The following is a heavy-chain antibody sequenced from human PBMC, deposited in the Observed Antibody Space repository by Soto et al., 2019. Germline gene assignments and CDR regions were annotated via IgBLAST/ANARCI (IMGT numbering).Heavy chain of an antibody. CDR1: GFTFSTYA. CDR3: ARDRVATTVDYYYGMDV. CDR2: ISYDGSIK. V-gene: IGHV3-30-3*01. Sequence: GGSLRLSCAASGFTFSTYAMHWVRQAPGKGLEWVALISYDGSIKVYADSVKGRSTVSRDNSKNTLYLQMNSLRTDDTAVFYCARDRVATTVDYYYGMDVWGHGTTVTVSS. J-gene: IGHJ6*02. D-gene: IGHD1-1*01.